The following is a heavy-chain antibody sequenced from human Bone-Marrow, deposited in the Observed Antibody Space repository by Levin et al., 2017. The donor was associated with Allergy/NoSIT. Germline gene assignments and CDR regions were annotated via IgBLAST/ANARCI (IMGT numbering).Heavy chain of an antibody. Sequence: GGSLRLSCVASGFTFSTYGMNWVRQAPGKGLEWVSYISSGSGSAMFLADSVKGRFTVSRDNAKNSLYLQMSGLRAEATAIYYCARDACSVSNYYFDHWGQGTLVAVSS. CDR3: ARDACSVSNYYFDH. CDR2: ISSGSGSAM. D-gene: IGHD1-1*01. V-gene: IGHV3-48*01. CDR1: GFTFSTYG. J-gene: IGHJ4*02.